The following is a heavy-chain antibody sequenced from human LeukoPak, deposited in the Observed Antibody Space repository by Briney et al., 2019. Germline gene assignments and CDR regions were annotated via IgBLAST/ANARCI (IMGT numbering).Heavy chain of an antibody. V-gene: IGHV3-23*01. D-gene: IGHD6-19*01. J-gene: IGHJ4*01. CDR3: AKSHRYTSGWVYFDH. CDR2: LTGSGDIT. CDR1: GFTFSAYA. Sequence: GESLRLSCAASGFTFSAYAMSWVRQTPGKGLEWVSTLTGSGDITSYADSVRGRFDISRDNSKNTLYLQMNSLRAEDTAIYYCAKSHRYTSGWVYFDHWGHGTLVTVSS.